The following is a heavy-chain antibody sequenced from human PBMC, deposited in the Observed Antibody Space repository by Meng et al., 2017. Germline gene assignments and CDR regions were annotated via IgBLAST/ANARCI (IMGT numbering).Heavy chain of an antibody. V-gene: IGHV4-30-2*01. CDR2: IYHSGST. J-gene: IGHJ4*02. D-gene: IGHD3-22*01. CDR1: GGSISSGGYS. Sequence: QLQLQESGSGLVKPSQTLSLTCAVSGGSISSGGYSWSWIRQPPGKGLEWIGYIYHSGSTYYNPSLKSRVTISVDRSKNQFSLKLSSVTAADTAVYYCARDGGSYDSSGYYYWGQGTLVPSPQ. CDR3: ARDGGSYDSSGYYY.